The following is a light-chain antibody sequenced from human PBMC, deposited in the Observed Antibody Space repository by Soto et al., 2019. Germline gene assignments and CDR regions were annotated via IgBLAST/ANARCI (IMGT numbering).Light chain of an antibody. V-gene: IGKV1-39*01. J-gene: IGKJ5*01. CDR3: KQSYSTPSIT. CDR2: ASS. Sequence: EIRMTQSASSLSASVGDGVTIXCRASHRISTYVTWYQQKPGKAPKLLISASSSLQSGVQSRLNGSGSGKDFTLNISSLQPEEFATYYCKQSYSTPSITFGQGTRLEIK. CDR1: HRISTY.